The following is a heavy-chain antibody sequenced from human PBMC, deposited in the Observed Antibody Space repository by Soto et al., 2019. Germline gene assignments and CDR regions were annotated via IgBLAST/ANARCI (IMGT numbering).Heavy chain of an antibody. CDR1: GFTFSSYA. Sequence: EVQLLESGGGLVQPGGSLRLSCAASGFTFSSYAMSWVRQAPGKGLEWVSAISGSGGSTYYADSVKGRFTISRDNSKNTLYLQMNSPRAEDTAVYYCAKDLGASGSYPLFDYWGQGTLVTVSS. V-gene: IGHV3-23*01. CDR3: AKDLGASGSYPLFDY. CDR2: ISGSGGST. J-gene: IGHJ4*02. D-gene: IGHD1-26*01.